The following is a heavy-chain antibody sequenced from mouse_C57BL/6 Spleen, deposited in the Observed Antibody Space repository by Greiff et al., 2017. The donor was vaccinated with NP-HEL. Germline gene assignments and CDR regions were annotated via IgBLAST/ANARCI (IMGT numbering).Heavy chain of an antibody. V-gene: IGHV5-17*01. D-gene: IGHD1-1*01. CDR3: ARRHYGSSYWFAY. J-gene: IGHJ3*01. CDR2: ISSGSSTI. CDR1: GFTFSDYG. Sequence: EVQRVESGGGLVKPGGSLKLSCAASGFTFSDYGMHWVRQAPEKGLEWVAYISSGSSTIYYADTVKGRFTISRDNAKNTLFLQMTSLRSEDTAMYDCARRHYGSSYWFAYWGQGTLVTVSA.